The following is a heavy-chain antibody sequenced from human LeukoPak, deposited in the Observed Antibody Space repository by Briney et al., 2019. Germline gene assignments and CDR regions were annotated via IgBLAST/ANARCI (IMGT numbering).Heavy chain of an antibody. J-gene: IGHJ4*02. CDR2: INAGNGNT. CDR3: ARGGHFGPAGTFDY. CDR1: GYTFTTYT. V-gene: IGHV1-3*03. Sequence: GASVKVSCKASGYTFTTYTIHWVRQAPGQRLEWMGWINAGNGNTKYSQEFQDRVTMTRDMSTSTVYMELSSLRSEDTAVYYCARGGHFGPAGTFDYWGQGTLVTVSS. D-gene: IGHD2-21*01.